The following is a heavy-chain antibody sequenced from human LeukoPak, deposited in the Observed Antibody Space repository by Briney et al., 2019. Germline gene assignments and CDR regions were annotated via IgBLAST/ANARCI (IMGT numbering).Heavy chain of an antibody. D-gene: IGHD2-2*01. CDR3: ARAGPPGYCSSTSCYGIYGMDV. V-gene: IGHV1-2*02. J-gene: IGHJ6*02. CDR2: INPNSGGT. CDR1: GGTFSRYA. Sequence: ASVKVSCKASGGTFSRYAINWVRQAPGQGLEWMGWINPNSGGTNDAQKFQGRVTMTRDTSISTAYMELSRLRSDDTAVYYCARAGPPGYCSSTSCYGIYGMDVWGQGTTVTVSS.